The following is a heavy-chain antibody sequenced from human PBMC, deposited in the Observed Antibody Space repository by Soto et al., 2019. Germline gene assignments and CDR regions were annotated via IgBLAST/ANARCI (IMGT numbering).Heavy chain of an antibody. J-gene: IGHJ5*02. CDR3: ARDGGWYLGGGRGNWFDP. V-gene: IGHV3-30-3*01. Sequence: QVQLVESGGGVVQPGRSLRLSCAASGFTFSSYAMHWVRQAPGKGLEWVAVISYDGSNKYYADSVKGRFTISRDNSKNTLYLQMNRLRAEDTAVYYCARDGGWYLGGGRGNWFDPWGQGSPVIVSS. D-gene: IGHD6-19*01. CDR1: GFTFSSYA. CDR2: ISYDGSNK.